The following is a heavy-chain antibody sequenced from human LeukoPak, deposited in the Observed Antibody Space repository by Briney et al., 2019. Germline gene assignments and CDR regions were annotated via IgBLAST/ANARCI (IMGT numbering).Heavy chain of an antibody. CDR3: ARVLFRGFDI. Sequence: GGSLRLSCAASGFTLSNYAMNWVRQAPGKGLEWVSLISGSGDSTYYADSVKGRFTISRDNSKNTLYLQMSSLTAEDTAVYYCARVLFRGFDIWGQGTMVPVSS. D-gene: IGHD2-8*02. J-gene: IGHJ3*02. CDR1: GFTLSNYA. CDR2: ISGSGDST. V-gene: IGHV3-23*01.